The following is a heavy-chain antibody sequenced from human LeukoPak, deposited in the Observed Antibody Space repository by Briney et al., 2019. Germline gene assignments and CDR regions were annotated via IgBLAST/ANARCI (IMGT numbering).Heavy chain of an antibody. D-gene: IGHD2-2*01. J-gene: IGHJ4*02. V-gene: IGHV5-51*01. Sequence: GESLEISCKGSGYSFTTYWIGWVRQMPGKGLEWMGIIYPGDSDTRYSPSFQGQVTISADKSLSTAYLQWSGLKASDTAMYYCARGSSWLYYFDYWGQGTLVTVSS. CDR3: ARGSSWLYYFDY. CDR1: GYSFTTYW. CDR2: IYPGDSDT.